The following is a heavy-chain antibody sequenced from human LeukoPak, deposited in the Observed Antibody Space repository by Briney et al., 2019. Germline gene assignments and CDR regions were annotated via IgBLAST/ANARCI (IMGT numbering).Heavy chain of an antibody. Sequence: SETLSLTCTVSGGSISSYYWSWIRQPPGKGLEWIGYIYYSGSTNYNPSLKSRVTISVDTSKNQFSLKLSSVTAADTAVYYCARGYYYGSGSYPWFDPWGQGTLVTVSS. V-gene: IGHV4-59*08. J-gene: IGHJ5*02. CDR3: ARGYYYGSGSYPWFDP. CDR1: GGSISSYY. D-gene: IGHD3-10*01. CDR2: IYYSGST.